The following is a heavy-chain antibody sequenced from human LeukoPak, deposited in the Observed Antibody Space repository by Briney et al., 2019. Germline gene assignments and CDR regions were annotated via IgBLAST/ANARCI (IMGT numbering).Heavy chain of an antibody. Sequence: PGGSLRLSCAASGFTFSNAWMNWVRQAPGKGLEWVASIRQDGSEKTYVDSVKGRFTISRDNTKNSLSLQVNSLRVEDTAVYYCARDGTAAGLYFDLWGQGTLVTVSS. CDR2: IRQDGSEK. CDR3: ARDGTAAGLYFDL. D-gene: IGHD6-13*01. J-gene: IGHJ4*01. CDR1: GFTFSNAW. V-gene: IGHV3-7*01.